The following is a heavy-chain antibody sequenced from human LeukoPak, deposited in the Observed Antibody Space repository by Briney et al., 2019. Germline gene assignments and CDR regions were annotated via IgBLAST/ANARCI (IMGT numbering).Heavy chain of an antibody. J-gene: IGHJ6*03. CDR3: ARGSPGWNDHLRPRAIYYMDV. CDR1: GFTFSTSW. CDR2: INGDGSLN. V-gene: IGHV3-7*04. Sequence: GGSLRLSCAASGFTFSTSWMTWVRQAPGKGLEWVANINGDGSLNGHVASVKGRFTISRDNAKNSVYLQMISLRDEDTAVYYCARGSPGWNDHLRPRAIYYMDVWGKGTTVTVSS. D-gene: IGHD1-1*01.